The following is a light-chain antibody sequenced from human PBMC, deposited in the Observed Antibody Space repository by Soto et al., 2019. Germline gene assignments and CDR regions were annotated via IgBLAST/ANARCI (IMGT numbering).Light chain of an antibody. Sequence: EIVLTLSPATLSLSPGERATLSCRASQSVSSYLAWYQQKPGQAPRLLIYDASTRATGIPARFSGSGSGTDFTLTITSLEPEDFAVYYCQQRSNWPPTFCQGTKV. V-gene: IGKV3-11*01. CDR3: QQRSNWPPT. CDR2: DAS. J-gene: IGKJ1*01. CDR1: QSVSSY.